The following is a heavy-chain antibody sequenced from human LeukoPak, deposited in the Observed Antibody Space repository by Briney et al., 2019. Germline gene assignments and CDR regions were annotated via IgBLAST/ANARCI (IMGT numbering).Heavy chain of an antibody. CDR1: GFTFSTYG. CDR3: AKYWSGFSPGDY. V-gene: IGHV3-23*01. D-gene: IGHD3-3*01. J-gene: IGHJ4*02. CDR2: ISENGSNT. Sequence: PGGSLRLSCACAASGFTFSTYGMSWVRQAPGKGLEWVSAISENGSNTYYADSVKGLFTIARDNSKKALFLQMNSLRAEDTAVYYCAKYWSGFSPGDYWGQGTLVTVSS.